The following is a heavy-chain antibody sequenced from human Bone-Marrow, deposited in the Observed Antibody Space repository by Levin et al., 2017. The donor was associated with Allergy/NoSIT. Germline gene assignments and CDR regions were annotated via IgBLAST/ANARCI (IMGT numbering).Heavy chain of an antibody. V-gene: IGHV3-30*18. J-gene: IGHJ4*02. CDR2: ISYDESNI. D-gene: IGHD5-12*01. CDR3: AKGRYSGYDWSDY. CDR1: GFTFSNYG. Sequence: AGGSLRLSCAASGFTFSNYGMHWVRQAPGKGLEWVAVISYDESNIHYGDSVKGRFTISRDNSKNTVYLQMNSLRAEDTAVYYCAKGRYSGYDWSDYWGQGTLVTVSS.